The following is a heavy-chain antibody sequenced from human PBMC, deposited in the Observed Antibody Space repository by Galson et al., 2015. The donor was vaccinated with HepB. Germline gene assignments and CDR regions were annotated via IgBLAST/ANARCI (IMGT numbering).Heavy chain of an antibody. J-gene: IGHJ4*02. CDR3: AGEGDGAYFDY. Sequence: SVKVSCKASGDTFHRYTVNWVRQAPGQGLEWMGGIVPIIGVPHHAQKFQGRVTITADKSTNTDYMELSSLRSDDTAIYYCAGEGDGAYFDYWGQGTLVTVSS. CDR1: GDTFHRYT. V-gene: IGHV1-69*10. CDR2: IVPIIGVP. D-gene: IGHD2-21*01.